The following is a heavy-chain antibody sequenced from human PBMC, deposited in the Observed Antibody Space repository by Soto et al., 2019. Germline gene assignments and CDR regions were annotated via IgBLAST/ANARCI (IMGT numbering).Heavy chain of an antibody. CDR2: IYWDDDK. V-gene: IGHV2-5*02. J-gene: IGHJ4*02. CDR3: AHTQLNYYGSGTYYFDY. CDR1: GFSLSTSGVG. Sequence: QITLKESGPTLVKATQTLTLTCTFSGFSLSTSGVGVGWIRQPPGKALEWLALIYWDDDKRYSPSLKSRLTITTDTSKNQVVLIMTNMDPVDTATYYCAHTQLNYYGSGTYYFDYWGQGTLVTVSS. D-gene: IGHD3-10*01.